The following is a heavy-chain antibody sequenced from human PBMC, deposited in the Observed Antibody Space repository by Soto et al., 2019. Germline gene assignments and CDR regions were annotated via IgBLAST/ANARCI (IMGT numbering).Heavy chain of an antibody. J-gene: IGHJ4*02. V-gene: IGHV3-23*01. D-gene: IGHD3-16*02. CDR3: ATGGVIATFRGVVVHYYFDS. CDR1: GFIFRNNG. CDR2: RGVNDAST. Sequence: PGGSLRRSWAVAGFIFRNNGVSWVRQAPGKGLGRVSRRGVNDASTCYGYCARARFTISRDNSKDTLYLQMSNLRTDATALDYFATGGVIATFRGVVVHYYFDSWGQGTPVTVS.